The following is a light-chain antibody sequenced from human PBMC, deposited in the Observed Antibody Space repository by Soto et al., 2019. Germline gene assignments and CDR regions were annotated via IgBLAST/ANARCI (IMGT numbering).Light chain of an antibody. Sequence: DIQMAQSPSSLSASVGDRVTITCRASQNINIYLNWYQQKPWKAPQVLIYGASSLHSGVPSRFSGNRSATSFTLTISSLQPEDFATYYGQQSSSPPRTFGQGTKLEIK. CDR3: QQSSSPPRT. CDR2: GAS. J-gene: IGKJ2*01. CDR1: QNINIY. V-gene: IGKV1-39*01.